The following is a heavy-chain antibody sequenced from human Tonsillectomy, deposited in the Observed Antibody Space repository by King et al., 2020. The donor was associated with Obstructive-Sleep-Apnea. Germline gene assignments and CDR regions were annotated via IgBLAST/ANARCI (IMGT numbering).Heavy chain of an antibody. Sequence: VQLVESGGGLLKPGGSLRLSCADSGFSFNNAWMTWVRQAPGKGLGWVGRIKSNADGGTTNYATAVRGRFIISRDDSKNTLYLQMNSMRIEDTAVYYCTTDPGYSGYWGQGTLVIVSS. J-gene: IGHJ4*02. CDR1: GFSFNNAW. V-gene: IGHV3-15*01. D-gene: IGHD4-23*01. CDR2: IKSNADGGTT. CDR3: TTDPGYSGY.